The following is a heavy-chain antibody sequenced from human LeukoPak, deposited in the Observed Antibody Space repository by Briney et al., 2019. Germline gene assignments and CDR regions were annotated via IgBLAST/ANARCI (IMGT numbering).Heavy chain of an antibody. Sequence: PGGSLRLSCAASGFTFSSYSMNWVRQAPGKGLEWVSSISSSSSYIYYADSVKGRFTISRDNAKNSLYLQMNSLRAEDTAVYYCAKFIVGASSRFDFWGQGTLVTVSS. CDR1: GFTFSSYS. V-gene: IGHV3-21*04. J-gene: IGHJ4*02. D-gene: IGHD1-26*01. CDR2: ISSSSSYI. CDR3: AKFIVGASSRFDF.